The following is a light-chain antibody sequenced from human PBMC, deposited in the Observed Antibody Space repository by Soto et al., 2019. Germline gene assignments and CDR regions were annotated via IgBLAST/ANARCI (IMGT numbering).Light chain of an antibody. CDR1: SSDVGGHNF. J-gene: IGLJ2*01. CDR3: SAYAGNNNPVI. CDR2: EVT. Sequence: QSALTQPPSASGSPGQSVTISCTGTSSDVGGHNFVSWYQQHPGKAPKFLIYEVTKRPSGVPDRFSGSKSGITASLTVSGLQADDEAYYYCSAYAGNNNPVIFGGGTKFTVL. V-gene: IGLV2-8*01.